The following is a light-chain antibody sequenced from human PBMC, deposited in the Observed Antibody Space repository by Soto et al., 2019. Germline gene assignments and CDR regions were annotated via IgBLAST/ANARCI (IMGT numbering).Light chain of an antibody. CDR3: VAWDDSLDGPV. CDR2: TNT. Sequence: QSMLTQPPSASGTPGQRVTISCSGSRSNIGVNYVYWYQQFPGTAPKLLIYTNTQRPSGVPDRFSGSKSGTSASLAISGLRSEDEAAYYCVAWDDSLDGPVFGGGTKLTVL. J-gene: IGLJ2*01. CDR1: RSNIGVNY. V-gene: IGLV1-47*01.